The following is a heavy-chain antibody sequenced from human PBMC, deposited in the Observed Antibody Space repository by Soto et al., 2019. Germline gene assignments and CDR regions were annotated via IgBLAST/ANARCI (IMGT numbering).Heavy chain of an antibody. CDR1: GDSISRGGYY. D-gene: IGHD5-18*01. J-gene: IGHJ4*02. CDR3: ARSGYSYGPNPLLY. Sequence: SETRSLTCTVSGDSISRGGYYWSWIRQHPGKGLEWIGYIYYSGSTYYNPSLKSRVTISVDTSKNQFSLKLSSVTAADTAVYYCARSGYSYGPNPLLYWGQGTLVTVSS. CDR2: IYYSGST. V-gene: IGHV4-31*03.